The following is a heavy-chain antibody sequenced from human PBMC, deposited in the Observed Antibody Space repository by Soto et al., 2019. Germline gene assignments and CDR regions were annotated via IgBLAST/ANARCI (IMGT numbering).Heavy chain of an antibody. CDR2: IYHSGST. J-gene: IGHJ5*02. Sequence: SETLSLTCAVSGGSISSGGYSWSWIRQPPGKGLEWIGYIYHSGSTYYNPSLKSRVTISVDRSKNQFSLKLSSVTAADTAVYYCARVDFWSGTNWFDPWGQGTLVPVSS. CDR1: GGSISSGGYS. D-gene: IGHD3-3*01. CDR3: ARVDFWSGTNWFDP. V-gene: IGHV4-30-2*01.